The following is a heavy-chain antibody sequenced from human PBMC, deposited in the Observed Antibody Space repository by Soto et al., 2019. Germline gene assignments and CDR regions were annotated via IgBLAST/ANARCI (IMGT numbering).Heavy chain of an antibody. Sequence: GASVKVSCKASGYTFTSYGISWVRQAPGQGLEWMGWISAYNGNTNYAQKLQGRVTMTTDTSTSTAYMELRSLRSDDTAEYYCARDDGEYYYDSSGYSTFDYWGQGTLVTVSS. J-gene: IGHJ4*02. CDR1: GYTFTSYG. V-gene: IGHV1-18*01. CDR2: ISAYNGNT. CDR3: ARDDGEYYYDSSGYSTFDY. D-gene: IGHD3-22*01.